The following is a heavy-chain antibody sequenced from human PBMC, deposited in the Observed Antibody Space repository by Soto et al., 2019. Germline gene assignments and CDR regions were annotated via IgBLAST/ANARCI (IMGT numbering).Heavy chain of an antibody. CDR1: GFTFSDSN. D-gene: IGHD3-10*01. J-gene: IGHJ4*02. CDR3: ARGTWGGL. V-gene: IGHV3-11*01. CDR2: ITSGTTI. Sequence: QVQLVESGGGLVKPGGSLRLSCAASGFTFSDSNMSWIRQAPGKGLEWVSYITSGTTIYYADSVKGRFTISRDNAKNSLYLQMNSLRAEDTAVYYCARGTWGGLWSQGTLVTVSS.